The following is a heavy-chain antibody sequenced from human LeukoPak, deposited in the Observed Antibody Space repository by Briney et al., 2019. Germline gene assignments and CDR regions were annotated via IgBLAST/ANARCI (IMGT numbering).Heavy chain of an antibody. CDR2: ISSSGSTK. J-gene: IGHJ3*02. D-gene: IGHD6-13*01. Sequence: GGSLRLSCAASGFTFSDHYMNWIRQAPGKGLEWVSYISSSGSTKDYADSVKGRFTISRDNAKNSLYLQINSLRAEDTALYYCARALHSGSLDAFDIWGQGTMVTVSS. CDR1: GFTFSDHY. CDR3: ARALHSGSLDAFDI. V-gene: IGHV3-11*01.